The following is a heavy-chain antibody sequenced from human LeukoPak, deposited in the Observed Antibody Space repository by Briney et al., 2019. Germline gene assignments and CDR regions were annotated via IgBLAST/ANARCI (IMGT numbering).Heavy chain of an antibody. CDR3: AKDSGYTSSWYFGDY. Sequence: GGSLRLSCVASGFTFSGHGMHWVRQAPGRGLEWVAFIRYDGSNKYYVDSVKGRFTISKDNSKNTLYLQMNSLRAEDTAVYYCAKDSGYTSSWYFGDYWGQGTLVTVSS. J-gene: IGHJ4*02. CDR2: IRYDGSNK. V-gene: IGHV3-30*02. CDR1: GFTFSGHG. D-gene: IGHD6-13*01.